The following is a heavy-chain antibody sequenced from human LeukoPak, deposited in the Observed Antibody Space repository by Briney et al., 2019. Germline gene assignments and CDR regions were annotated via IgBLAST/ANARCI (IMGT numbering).Heavy chain of an antibody. D-gene: IGHD6-19*01. CDR2: IYYSGST. J-gene: IGHJ5*02. V-gene: IGHV4-30-4*01. CDR3: ASIAVAGGWFDP. CDR1: GGSISSGDYY. Sequence: SQTLSLTCTVSGGSISSGDYYWSWIRQPPGKGLEWIGYIYYSGSTYYSPSLKSRVTISVDTSKNQFSLKLSSVTAADTAVYYCASIAVAGGWFDPWGQGTLVTVSS.